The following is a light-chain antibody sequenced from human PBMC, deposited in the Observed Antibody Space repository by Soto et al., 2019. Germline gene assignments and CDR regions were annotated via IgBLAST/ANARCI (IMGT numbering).Light chain of an antibody. Sequence: QAVVTQEPSLTVSPGETVTLTCGSSTGAVTSDDYPYWFQRKPGQALRTLIYDTHNKHSWTPARFSSSLLGGKAALTLSGAQPEDEAEYFCLLFYTGGRPVFGGGTQLTVL. CDR1: TGAVTSDDY. CDR2: DTH. J-gene: IGLJ7*01. V-gene: IGLV7-46*01. CDR3: LLFYTGGRPV.